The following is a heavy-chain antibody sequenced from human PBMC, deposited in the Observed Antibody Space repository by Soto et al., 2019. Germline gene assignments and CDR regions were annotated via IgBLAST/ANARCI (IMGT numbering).Heavy chain of an antibody. CDR2: IYYSGST. CDR1: GGSISSGDYY. Sequence: SETLSLTCTVSGGSISSGDYYWSWIRQPPGKGLEWIGYIYYSGSTYYNPSLKSRVTISVDTSKNQFSLKRSSVTAADTAVYYCARAGFSPYYDFLSGSPIARDYYYYGMDVWGQGTTVTVSS. D-gene: IGHD3-3*01. J-gene: IGHJ6*02. CDR3: ARAGFSPYYDFLSGSPIARDYYYYGMDV. V-gene: IGHV4-30-4*01.